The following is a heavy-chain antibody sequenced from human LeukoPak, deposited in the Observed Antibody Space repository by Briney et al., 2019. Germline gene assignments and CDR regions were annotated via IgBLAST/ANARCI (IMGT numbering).Heavy chain of an antibody. CDR2: IYSGGST. V-gene: IGHV3-53*01. J-gene: IGHJ3*02. CDR1: GFTVSSNY. D-gene: IGHD3-9*01. CDR3: ARGHSDVLTGYYNVIAPGAFDI. Sequence: PGGSLRLSCAASGFTVSSNYMSWVRQAPGKGLEWVSVIYSGGSTYYADSVKGRFTISRDNSKNTLYLQMNSLRAEDTAVYYCARGHSDVLTGYYNVIAPGAFDIWGQGTMVTVSS.